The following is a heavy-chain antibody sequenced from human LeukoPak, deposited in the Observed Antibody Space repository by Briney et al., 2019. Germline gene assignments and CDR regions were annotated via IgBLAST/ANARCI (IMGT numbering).Heavy chain of an antibody. CDR3: IRDLRDHDY. CDR1: GFTFSTYW. Sequence: GGSLRLSCAASGFTFSTYWMHWVRQPPGKGLVWVSRINGDGTQTNYADSVKGRFTVSRDNAKNTPYLQMNSLRADDTAVYFCIRDLRDHDYWGQGALVTVSS. CDR2: INGDGTQT. J-gene: IGHJ4*02. V-gene: IGHV3-74*01.